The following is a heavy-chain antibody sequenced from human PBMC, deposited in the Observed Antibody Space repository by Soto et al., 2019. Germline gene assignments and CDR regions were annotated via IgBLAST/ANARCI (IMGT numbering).Heavy chain of an antibody. J-gene: IGHJ3*02. CDR2: IIPIFGTA. V-gene: IGHV1-69*05. Sequence: SLKVCCKASGGTFSSYAISWVRQAPGQGLEWMGGIIPIFGTANAQKFQGRVTMTRNISISTVYMELSSLSSEDTAVYYCARTRLQSAFDIWGQGTMVTVSS. D-gene: IGHD4-4*01. CDR1: GGTFSSYA. CDR3: ARTRLQSAFDI.